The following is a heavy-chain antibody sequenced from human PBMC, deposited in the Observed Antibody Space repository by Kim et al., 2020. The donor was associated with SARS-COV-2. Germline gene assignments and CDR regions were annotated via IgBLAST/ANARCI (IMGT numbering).Heavy chain of an antibody. CDR2: MNPNSGNT. CDR3: ARGSLDTWQQLVRRTANSGWVYYYYGMDV. CDR1: GYTFTSYD. D-gene: IGHD6-13*01. V-gene: IGHV1-8*01. Sequence: ASVKVSCKASGYTFTSYDINWVRQATGQGLEWMGWMNPNSGNTGYAQKFQGRVTMTRNTSISTAYMELSSLRSEDTAVYYCARGSLDTWQQLVRRTANSGWVYYYYGMDVWGQGTTVTVSS. J-gene: IGHJ6*02.